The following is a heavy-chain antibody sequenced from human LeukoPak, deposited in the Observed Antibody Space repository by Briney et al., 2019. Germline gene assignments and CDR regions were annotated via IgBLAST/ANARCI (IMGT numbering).Heavy chain of an antibody. J-gene: IGHJ6*03. CDR1: GFTFGDYA. CDR2: IRSKAYGGTT. CDR3: ARGAGWGYYYYMDV. V-gene: IGHV3-49*04. Sequence: GGSLRLSCTASGFTFGDYAMSWVRQAPGKGLEWVGFIRSKAYGGTTEYAASVKGRFTISRDDSKSIAYLQMNSLKTEDTAVYYCARGAGWGYYYYMDVWGKGATVTGSS. D-gene: IGHD1-26*01.